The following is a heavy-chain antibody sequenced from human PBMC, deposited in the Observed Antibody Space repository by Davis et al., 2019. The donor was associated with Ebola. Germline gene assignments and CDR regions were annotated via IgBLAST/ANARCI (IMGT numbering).Heavy chain of an antibody. CDR1: GYTFITYD. V-gene: IGHV1-8*01. CDR2: MNPNTEKT. D-gene: IGHD5-18*01. CDR3: ARGGYSYGYGLDF. Sequence: ASVKVSCKASGYTFITYDIFWVRLVPGQGLEWLGWMNPNTEKTGYAPKFQGRVTMTWDNSISTAFMEVRSLTSADTSVYYCARGGYSYGYGLDFWGQGSLVTVTS. J-gene: IGHJ4*02.